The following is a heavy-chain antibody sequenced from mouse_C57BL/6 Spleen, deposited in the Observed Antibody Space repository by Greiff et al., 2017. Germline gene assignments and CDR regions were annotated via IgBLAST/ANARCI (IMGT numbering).Heavy chain of an antibody. V-gene: IGHV10-1*01. Sequence: EVQLVESGGGLVQPKGSLKLSCAASGFSFNTYAMNWVRQAPGKGLEWVARIRSKSNNYATYYADSVEARFTTSRDDSASMLYLQMNNLKTEDTAMYYGVRQGIFTTVVDHAMDYWGQGTSVTVSS. CDR1: GFSFNTYA. J-gene: IGHJ4*01. CDR2: IRSKSNNYAT. CDR3: VRQGIFTTVVDHAMDY. D-gene: IGHD1-1*01.